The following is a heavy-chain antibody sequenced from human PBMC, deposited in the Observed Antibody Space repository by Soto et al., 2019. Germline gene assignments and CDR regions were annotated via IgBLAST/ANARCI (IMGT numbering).Heavy chain of an antibody. V-gene: IGHV3-23*01. CDR2: ISGSGGST. CDR1: GFTFSSYA. J-gene: IGHJ3*02. Sequence: GESLKISCAASGFTFSSYAMSWVRQAPGKGLEWVSAISGSGGSTYYADSVKDRFTISRDNSKNTLYLQMNSLRAEDTAVYYCAKGWLSDLRAFDIWGQGTMVTVSS. D-gene: IGHD5-12*01. CDR3: AKGWLSDLRAFDI.